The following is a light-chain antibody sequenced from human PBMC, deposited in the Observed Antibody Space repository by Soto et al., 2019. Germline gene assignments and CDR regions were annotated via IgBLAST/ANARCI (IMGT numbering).Light chain of an antibody. CDR2: WAS. CDR3: QQYCTPPPP. V-gene: IGKV4-1*01. CDR1: QSVLFSSNNKNY. J-gene: IGKJ1*01. Sequence: DIVLTQSPDSLAVSLGERATINCKSSQSVLFSSNNKNYLAWYQQKPGQPPKLLISWASTRESGVPDRFSGSGSGTDFTLTTSSLQAEDVAVSSCQQYCTPPPPFGQGPKVEL.